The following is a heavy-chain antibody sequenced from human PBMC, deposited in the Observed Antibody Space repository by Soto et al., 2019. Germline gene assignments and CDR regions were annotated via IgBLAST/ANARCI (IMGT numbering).Heavy chain of an antibody. CDR2: ISWDGGST. J-gene: IGHJ4*02. Sequence: GGSLRLSCAASGFTFDDYTMHWVRQAPGKGLEWVSLISWDGGSTYYADSVKGRFTISRDNRKNSLYLQMNSLRTEDTALYYCAKDKGPYCGGDCYPDYWGQGTLVTVSS. V-gene: IGHV3-43*01. CDR1: GFTFDDYT. D-gene: IGHD2-21*02. CDR3: AKDKGPYCGGDCYPDY.